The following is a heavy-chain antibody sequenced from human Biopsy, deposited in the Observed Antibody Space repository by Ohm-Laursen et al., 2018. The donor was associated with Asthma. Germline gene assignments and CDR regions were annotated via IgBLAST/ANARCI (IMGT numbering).Heavy chain of an antibody. J-gene: IGHJ6*02. CDR1: GLSSSAYY. CDR3: ARGPEWSGLDI. V-gene: IGHV4-34*01. CDR2: SDHRGNT. Sequence: SETLSLTCSMYGLSSSAYYWTWIRQTPGKGLEWIGESDHRGNTNTNATLKSRVTISKAKSVNEFSLKMKSVTAADTAIYYCARGPEWSGLDIWGQGTTVTVSS. D-gene: IGHD3-3*01.